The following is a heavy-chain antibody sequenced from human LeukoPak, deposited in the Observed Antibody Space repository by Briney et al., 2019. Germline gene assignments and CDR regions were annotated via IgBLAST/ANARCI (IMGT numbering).Heavy chain of an antibody. D-gene: IGHD5-12*01. CDR2: IYYSGNT. J-gene: IGHJ4*02. V-gene: IGHV4-59*08. Sequence: PSETLCLTCTASGGSISSYYWSWIRQPPGKGLEWIGYIYYSGNTNYNPSLKSRVTISVDTSKNQFSLKLSSVTAADTAVYYCARHGAGYSGYENFDYWGQGTLVTVSS. CDR3: ARHGAGYSGYENFDY. CDR1: GGSISSYY.